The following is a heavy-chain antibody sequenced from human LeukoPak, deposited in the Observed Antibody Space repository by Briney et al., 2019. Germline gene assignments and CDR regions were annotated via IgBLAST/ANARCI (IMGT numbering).Heavy chain of an antibody. V-gene: IGHV1-18*01. J-gene: IGHJ4*02. CDR1: GGTFSSYA. CDR3: ARDWLNDY. CDR2: ISAYNGNT. D-gene: IGHD3-10*01. Sequence: ALVKVSCKASGGTFSSYAISWVRQAPGQGLEWMGWISAYNGNTNYAQKLQGRVTMTTDTSTSTAYMELRSLRSDDTAVYYCARDWLNDYWGQGTLVTVSS.